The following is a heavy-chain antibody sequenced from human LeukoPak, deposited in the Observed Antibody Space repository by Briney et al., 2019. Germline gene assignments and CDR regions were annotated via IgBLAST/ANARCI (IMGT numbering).Heavy chain of an antibody. J-gene: IGHJ4*02. CDR1: GFTFSSYS. V-gene: IGHV3-21*04. D-gene: IGHD3-10*01. CDR3: AKFGPGPLVLGWVY. CDR2: ISSSSSYI. Sequence: GGSLRLSCAASGFTFSSYSMNWVRQAPGKGLEWVSSISSSSSYIHYADSVKGRFTISRDNARNSLDLQMNSLRGEDTAVYYCAKFGPGPLVLGWVYWGQGTLVTVSS.